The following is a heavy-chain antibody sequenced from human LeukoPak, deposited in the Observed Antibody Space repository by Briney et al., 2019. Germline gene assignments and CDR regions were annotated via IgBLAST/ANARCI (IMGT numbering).Heavy chain of an antibody. CDR3: ARAEYYYDSSGYYYQEAFDI. D-gene: IGHD3-22*01. V-gene: IGHV4-61*02. CDR1: GGSISSGSYY. CDR2: IYTSGST. Sequence: SETLSLTCTVSGGSISSGSYYWSWIRQPAGKGLEWIGRIYTSGSTNYNPSLKSRVTISVDTSKNQFSLKLSSVTAADKAVYYCARAEYYYDSSGYYYQEAFDIWGQGTMVTVSS. J-gene: IGHJ3*02.